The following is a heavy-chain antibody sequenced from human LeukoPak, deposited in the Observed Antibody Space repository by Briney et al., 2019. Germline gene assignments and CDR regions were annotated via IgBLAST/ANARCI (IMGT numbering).Heavy chain of an antibody. Sequence: SETLSLTCTVSGGSISSGSYYWGWIRQPPGKGLEWIGSIYYSGSTYYNPSLKSRVTISVDTSKNQFSLKLSSVTAADTAVYYCASVVAATDYWGQGTLVTVSS. D-gene: IGHD2-15*01. J-gene: IGHJ4*02. CDR3: ASVVAATDY. CDR1: GGSISSGSYY. CDR2: IYYSGST. V-gene: IGHV4-39*07.